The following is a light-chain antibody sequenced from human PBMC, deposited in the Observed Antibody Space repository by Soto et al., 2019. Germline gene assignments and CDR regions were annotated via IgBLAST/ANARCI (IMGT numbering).Light chain of an antibody. Sequence: EIVLTQSPGTLSLSPGERATLSCRASQSVTSSYLAWYQQKPGQAPRLLIYTASSRATGIPDRFSGSGSGTDVTLTISRLEPEDSAVYYCQQYSTSPLTFGGGTKVEIK. J-gene: IGKJ4*01. V-gene: IGKV3-20*01. CDR1: QSVTSSY. CDR2: TAS. CDR3: QQYSTSPLT.